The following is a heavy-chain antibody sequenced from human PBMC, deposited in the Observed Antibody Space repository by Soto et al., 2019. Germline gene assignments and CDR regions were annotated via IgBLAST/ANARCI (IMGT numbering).Heavy chain of an antibody. CDR2: ISYDGSNK. D-gene: IGHD3-3*01. CDR1: GFTFSSYG. J-gene: IGHJ4*02. CDR3: AKPLYDFWSGYSGHIFDY. Sequence: GGSLRLSCAASGFTFSSYGMHWVRQAPGKGLEWVAVISYDGSNKYYADSVKGRFTISRDNSKNTLYLQMNSLRAEDTAVYYCAKPLYDFWSGYSGHIFDYWGQGTLVTVSS. V-gene: IGHV3-30*18.